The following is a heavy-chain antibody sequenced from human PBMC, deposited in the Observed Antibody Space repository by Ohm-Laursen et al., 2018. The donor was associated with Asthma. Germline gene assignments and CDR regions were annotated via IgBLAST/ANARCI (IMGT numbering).Heavy chain of an antibody. CDR3: ARSGITGSPFDY. V-gene: IGHV3-30-3*01. CDR1: GFTFSSYA. D-gene: IGHD1-20*01. J-gene: IGHJ4*02. CDR2: ISYDGSNK. Sequence: SLRLSCAAPGFTFSSYAMHWVRQAPGKGLEWVAVISYDGSNKYYADSVKGRFTISRDNSKNTLYLQMNSLRAEDTAVYYCARSGITGSPFDYWGQGTLVTVSS.